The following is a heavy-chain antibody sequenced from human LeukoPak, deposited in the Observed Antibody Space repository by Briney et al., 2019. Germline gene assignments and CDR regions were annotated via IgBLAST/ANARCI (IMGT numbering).Heavy chain of an antibody. Sequence: ASVKVSCKASGYTFTMYYIHWVRQAPGQGLEWMGMINPSDGATTYAQRFQGRVTMTRDMSTSTVYMELSSLTSEDTAVYYCASDGIEGDYYYMDVWGRGTTVTVSS. J-gene: IGHJ6*03. CDR2: INPSDGAT. CDR3: ASDGIEGDYYYMDV. V-gene: IGHV1-46*01. CDR1: GYTFTMYY. D-gene: IGHD1-14*01.